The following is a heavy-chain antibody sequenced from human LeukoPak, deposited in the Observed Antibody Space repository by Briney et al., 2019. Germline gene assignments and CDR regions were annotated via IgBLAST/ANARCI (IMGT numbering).Heavy chain of an antibody. V-gene: IGHV3-20*04. D-gene: IGHD3-3*01. J-gene: IGHJ4*01. Sequence: GGSLRLSCAASGFTFDDYGMSWVRQAPGKGLEWVSGINWNGGSTGYADSVKGRFTISRDNAKNSLYLQMNSLRAEDTALYYCARDRGTYYDFWSGYPDYWGHGTLVTVSS. CDR3: ARDRGTYYDFWSGYPDY. CDR2: INWNGGST. CDR1: GFTFDDYG.